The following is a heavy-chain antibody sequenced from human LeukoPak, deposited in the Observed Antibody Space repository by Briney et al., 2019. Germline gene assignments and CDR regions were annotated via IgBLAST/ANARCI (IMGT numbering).Heavy chain of an antibody. J-gene: IGHJ6*02. CDR2: IKQDGREK. CDR3: ARLCRGYSYGYSMDV. V-gene: IGHV3-7*01. CDR1: GFTLSSYW. D-gene: IGHD5-18*01. Sequence: PGGSLTLSCAASGFTLSSYWMSWVRQAPGKGLEWVANIKQDGREKYYVDSVKGRFTISRDNAKNSLYLQMNSLRAEDTAVYYCARLCRGYSYGYSMDVWGQGNTVTVSS.